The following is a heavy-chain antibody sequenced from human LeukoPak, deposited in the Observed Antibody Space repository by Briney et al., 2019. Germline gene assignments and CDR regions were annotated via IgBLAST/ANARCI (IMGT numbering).Heavy chain of an antibody. J-gene: IGHJ1*01. CDR1: GYTFTSYG. D-gene: IGHD6-13*01. Sequence: GASVKVSCKASGYTFTSYGISWVRQAPGQGLEWMGWISAYNGNTNYAQKLQGRVTMTTDTSTSTAYMELSSLRSEDTAVYYCARGVGYSSSWANEYFQHWGQGTLVTVSS. CDR3: ARGVGYSSSWANEYFQH. CDR2: ISAYNGNT. V-gene: IGHV1-18*01.